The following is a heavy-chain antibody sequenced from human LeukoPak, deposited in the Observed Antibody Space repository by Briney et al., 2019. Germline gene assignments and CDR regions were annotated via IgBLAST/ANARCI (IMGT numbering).Heavy chain of an antibody. CDR3: ARVFRGVVTSNWFDP. V-gene: IGHV4-59*01. CDR1: GDSLNTYY. D-gene: IGHD2-21*02. Sequence: SETLSLTCTVSGDSLNTYYWTWIRQTPGKELEWIGFVASSGTSNYNPSLKSRVSISIDTSKNQFSLALTSVTPADTAVYYCARVFRGVVTSNWFDPWGQGTLVSVSS. J-gene: IGHJ5*02. CDR2: VASSGTS.